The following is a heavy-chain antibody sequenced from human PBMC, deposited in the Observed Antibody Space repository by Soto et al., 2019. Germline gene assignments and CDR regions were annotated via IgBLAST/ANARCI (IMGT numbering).Heavy chain of an antibody. D-gene: IGHD1-26*01. CDR1: RDALTIYG. CDR3: ARPEDLYSGSYSL. V-gene: IGHV1-18*04. J-gene: IGHJ3*01. Sequence: ASVKVSCKASRDALTIYGISSLRQAPGQGLEWMGWISAYNGNTKYAQKLQGRVTMTTDTSTSTAYIELRSLRSDDTAVYYCARPEDLYSGSYSLWGQGTMVTVSS. CDR2: ISAYNGNT.